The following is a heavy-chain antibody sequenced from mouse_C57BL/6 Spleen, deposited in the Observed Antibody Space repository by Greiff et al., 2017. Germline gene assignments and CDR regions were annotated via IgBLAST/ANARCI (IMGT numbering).Heavy chain of an antibody. V-gene: IGHV1-15*01. D-gene: IGHD1-2*01. Sequence: QVHVKQSGAELVRPGASVTLSCKASGYTFTDYEMHWVKQTPVHGLEWIGAIDPETGGTAYNQKFKGKAILTADKSSSTAYMELRSLTSEDSAVYYCLFITGDYFDYWGQGTTLTVSS. CDR3: LFITGDYFDY. J-gene: IGHJ2*01. CDR1: GYTFTDYE. CDR2: IDPETGGT.